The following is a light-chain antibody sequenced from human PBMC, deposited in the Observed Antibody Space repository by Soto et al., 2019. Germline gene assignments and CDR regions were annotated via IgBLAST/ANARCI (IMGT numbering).Light chain of an antibody. J-gene: IGKJ1*01. CDR2: KAS. CDR3: QQYRGT. CDR1: QSISNW. V-gene: IGKV1-5*03. Sequence: DIPMTQSPSTLSASVGDRVTITCRASQSISNWLAWYQQKAGKAPKLLIYKASSLDDGVPSRFSGSGSGTEFTLTISSLQPDDFATYSCQQYRGTFGQGTKVEIK.